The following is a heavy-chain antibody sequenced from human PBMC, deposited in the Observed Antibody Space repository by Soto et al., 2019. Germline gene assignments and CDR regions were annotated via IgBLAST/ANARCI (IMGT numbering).Heavy chain of an antibody. Sequence: ASVKVSCKASGCTFSSYAISGVRQAPGEGLEWMGGIIPIFGTANYAQKFQGRVTITADESTSTAYMELSSLRSEDTAVYYCARAPGEVPAAMTYYYSGMAAWAQGPT. J-gene: IGHJ6*02. D-gene: IGHD2-2*01. CDR1: GCTFSSYA. CDR2: IIPIFGTA. CDR3: ARAPGEVPAAMTYYYSGMAA. V-gene: IGHV1-69*13.